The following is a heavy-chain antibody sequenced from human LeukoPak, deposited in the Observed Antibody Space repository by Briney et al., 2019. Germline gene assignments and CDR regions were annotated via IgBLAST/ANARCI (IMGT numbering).Heavy chain of an antibody. CDR3: ATWMLVNGYSRGFEF. CDR1: GGSINSGNYF. V-gene: IGHV4-39*01. J-gene: IGHJ4*02. D-gene: IGHD5-18*01. Sequence: PSETLSLTCTVSGGSINSGNYFWGWVRQPPVKGLEWIGSIYYSGSTYYNPSLKSRVSTSLDTSKNQISLKLSSVTAADTAVYYCATWMLVNGYSRGFEFWGQGTLVTVSS. CDR2: IYYSGST.